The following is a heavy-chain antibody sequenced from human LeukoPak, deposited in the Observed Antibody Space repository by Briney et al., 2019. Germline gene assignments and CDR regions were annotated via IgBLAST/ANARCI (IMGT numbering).Heavy chain of an antibody. CDR2: ISSSSSYI. J-gene: IGHJ4*02. D-gene: IGHD3-10*01. CDR1: GFTFNSYS. Sequence: GGSPRLSCAASGFTFNSYSMNWVRQAPGKGLEWVSSISSSSSYIYYADSVKGRFTMSRDNSKNTLYLQMNSLRAEDTAVYYCAKDWDDYYGSGSYFDYWGQGTLVTVSS. CDR3: AKDWDDYYGSGSYFDY. V-gene: IGHV3-21*01.